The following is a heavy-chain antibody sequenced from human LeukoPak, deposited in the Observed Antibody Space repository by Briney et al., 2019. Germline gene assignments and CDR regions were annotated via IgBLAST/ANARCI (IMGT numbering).Heavy chain of an antibody. CDR3: ARVGYCSSTSCYFGFRAFDI. J-gene: IGHJ3*02. CDR2: IYYSGST. CDR1: GGSISSGDYY. V-gene: IGHV4-61*08. D-gene: IGHD2-2*01. Sequence: SETLSLTCTVSGGSISSGDYYWSWIRQPPGKGLEWIGYIYYSGSTSYNPSLKSRVTISVDTSKNQFSLKLSSVTAADTAVYYCARVGYCSSTSCYFGFRAFDIWGQGTMVTVSS.